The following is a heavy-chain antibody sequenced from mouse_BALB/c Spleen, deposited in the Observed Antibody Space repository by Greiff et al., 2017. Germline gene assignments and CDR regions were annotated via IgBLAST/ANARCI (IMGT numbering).Heavy chain of an antibody. CDR1: GYTFTSYW. CDR2: INPSTGYT. J-gene: IGHJ4*01. V-gene: IGHV1-7*01. D-gene: IGHD2-10*02. Sequence: VQLKESGAELAKPGASVKMSCKASGYTFTSYWMHWVKQRPGQGLEWIGYINPSTGYTEYNQKFKDKATLTADKSSSTAYMQLSSLTSEDSAVYYCARLVWRAMDYWGQGTSVTVSS. CDR3: ARLVWRAMDY.